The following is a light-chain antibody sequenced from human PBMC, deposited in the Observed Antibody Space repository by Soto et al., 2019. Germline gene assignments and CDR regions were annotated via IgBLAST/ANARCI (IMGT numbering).Light chain of an antibody. J-gene: IGLJ1*01. CDR1: SSDVGNYNL. Sequence: QSDLTQPASVSGSPGQSITISCTGTSSDVGNYNLVSWYQHHPGKAPKLMIYEVSKRPSGVSNRFSGSKSGDTASLTISGLQAEDEADYYCCSYAGSNYVFGTGTKVTVL. V-gene: IGLV2-23*02. CDR2: EVS. CDR3: CSYAGSNYV.